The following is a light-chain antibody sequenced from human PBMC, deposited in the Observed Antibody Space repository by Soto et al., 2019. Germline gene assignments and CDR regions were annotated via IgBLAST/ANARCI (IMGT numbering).Light chain of an antibody. Sequence: QSALTQPASVSGSPGQSITLSCTGTSSEIVGYDYVSWYQRHPGKAPKLIIYDVNNRPSGVSNRFSGSKSGNTASLTISGLQAEDEADYYCTSYASGSSHVVFGGGTKVTVL. J-gene: IGLJ2*01. CDR2: DVN. CDR1: SSEIVGYDY. CDR3: TSYASGSSHVV. V-gene: IGLV2-14*01.